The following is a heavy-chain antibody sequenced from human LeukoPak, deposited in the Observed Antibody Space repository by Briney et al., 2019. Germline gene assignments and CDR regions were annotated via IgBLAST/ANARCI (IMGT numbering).Heavy chain of an antibody. Sequence: ASVKVSCKASGYTFTGYYMHWVRQAPGQGLEWMGRIIPIFGTANYAQKFQGRVTITTDESTSTAYMELSSLRPEDTAVYYCAREGFYYDDAKSGSGIDYWGQGTLVTVSS. V-gene: IGHV1-69*05. CDR3: AREGFYYDDAKSGSGIDY. J-gene: IGHJ4*02. CDR2: IIPIFGTA. D-gene: IGHD3-22*01. CDR1: GYTFTGYY.